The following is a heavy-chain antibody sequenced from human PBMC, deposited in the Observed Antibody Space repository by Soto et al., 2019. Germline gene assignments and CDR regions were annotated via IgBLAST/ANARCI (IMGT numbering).Heavy chain of an antibody. Sequence: QVQLVESGGGVVQPGRSLRLSCAASGFTFSSYAMHWVRQAPGKGLEWVAVISYDGSNKYYADSVKGRFTISRDNSKNTLYLQMTSLRAEDTAVYYCARELVVGSGYSPSGYWGQGTLVTVSS. CDR2: ISYDGSNK. D-gene: IGHD3-22*01. CDR1: GFTFSSYA. CDR3: ARELVVGSGYSPSGY. V-gene: IGHV3-30-3*01. J-gene: IGHJ4*02.